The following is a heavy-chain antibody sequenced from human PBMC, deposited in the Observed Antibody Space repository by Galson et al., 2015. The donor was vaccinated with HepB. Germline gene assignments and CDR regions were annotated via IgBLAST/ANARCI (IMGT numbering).Heavy chain of an antibody. J-gene: IGHJ4*02. V-gene: IGHV1-8*02. CDR2: MNPNSGNA. CDR3: SRGDY. CDR1: GYTFTSYG. Sequence: SVKVSCKASGYTFTSYGISWVRQAPGQGFERMASMNPNSGNAGYGQKFQDRLTVTRSTSISTAYMELSSLRSEDTAVYYCSRGDYWGQGTLVTVSS.